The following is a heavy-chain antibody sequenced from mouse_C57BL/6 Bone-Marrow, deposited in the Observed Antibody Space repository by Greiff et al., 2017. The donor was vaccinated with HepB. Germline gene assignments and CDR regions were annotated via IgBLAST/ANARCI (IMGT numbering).Heavy chain of an antibody. J-gene: IGHJ2*01. Sequence: EVQLQQSGPVLVKPGASVKMSCKASGYTFTDYYMNWVKQSHGKSLEWIGVINPYNGGTSYNQKFKGKATLTVDKSSSTAYMELNSLTSEDSAVYYCARLTTVVAPWGQGTTLTVSS. V-gene: IGHV1-19*01. CDR2: INPYNGGT. D-gene: IGHD1-1*01. CDR1: GYTFTDYY. CDR3: ARLTTVVAP.